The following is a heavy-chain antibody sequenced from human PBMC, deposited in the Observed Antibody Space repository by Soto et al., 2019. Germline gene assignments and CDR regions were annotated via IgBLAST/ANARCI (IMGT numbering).Heavy chain of an antibody. J-gene: IGHJ4*02. CDR1: GCSISSYY. Sequence: PSETLSLTCTVSGCSISSYYWSWIRQPPGKGLEWIGYIYYSGSTNYNPSLKSRVTISVDTSKNQFSLKLSSVTAADTAVYYCARFSGDRKFDYWGQGTLVTVS. CDR3: ARFSGDRKFDY. V-gene: IGHV4-59*01. D-gene: IGHD2-21*02. CDR2: IYYSGST.